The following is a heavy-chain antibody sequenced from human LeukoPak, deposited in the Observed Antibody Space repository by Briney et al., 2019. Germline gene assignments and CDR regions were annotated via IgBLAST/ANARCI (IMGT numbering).Heavy chain of an antibody. CDR2: IIPILGIA. D-gene: IGHD3-22*01. J-gene: IGHJ6*02. CDR1: GYTFTSYD. CDR3: ARAPVIYYDSSSYYYYGMDV. V-gene: IGHV1-69*04. Sequence: ASVKVSCKASGYTFTSYDINWVRQATGQGLEWMGRIIPILGIANYAQKFQGRVTITADKSTSTAYMELSSLRSEDTAVYYCARAPVIYYDSSSYYYYGMDVWGQGTTVTVSS.